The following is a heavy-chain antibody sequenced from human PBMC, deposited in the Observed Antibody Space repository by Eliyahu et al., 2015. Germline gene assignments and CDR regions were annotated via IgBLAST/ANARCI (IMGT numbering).Heavy chain of an antibody. CDR3: AKDLGTTGWYFDY. V-gene: IGHV3-23*01. CDR2: IGGGGITT. CDR1: GXPFXSFA. Sequence: EVQLLESGGGLVQPGGSLXLSXAAXGXPFXSFALXWVRQAPGKGVEGVSTIGGGGITTYYAXSVKGRFTISRDNSKNTLYLQVNSLRAEDTAVYYCAKDLGTTGWYFDYWGQGTLVTVS. J-gene: IGHJ4*02. D-gene: IGHD1-1*01.